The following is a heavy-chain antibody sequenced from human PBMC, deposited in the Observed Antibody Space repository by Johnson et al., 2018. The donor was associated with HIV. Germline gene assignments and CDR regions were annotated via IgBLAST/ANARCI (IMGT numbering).Heavy chain of an antibody. Sequence: QVQLVESGGGVVQPGRSLRLSCTASGFTFSSYGMHWVSQAPGKGLEWVAVISDDGSKIYHADSVKGRFTISRDNSKNTLYLQMNRLRVEDTALYYCAKDRVEVGYGDYWASDMWGRGTMVIVSS. CDR1: GFTFSSYG. V-gene: IGHV3-30*19. D-gene: IGHD4-17*01. CDR3: AKDRVEVGYGDYWASDM. J-gene: IGHJ3*02. CDR2: ISDDGSKI.